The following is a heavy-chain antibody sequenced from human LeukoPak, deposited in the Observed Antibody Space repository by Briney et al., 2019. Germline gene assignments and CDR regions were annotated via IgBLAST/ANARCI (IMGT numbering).Heavy chain of an antibody. J-gene: IGHJ4*02. CDR1: GFTFSSYG. CDR3: AKDYYCSGGSCYSNFDY. V-gene: IGHV3-30*02. CDR2: IRHDASNK. Sequence: GGSLRLSCAASGFTFSSYGMHWVRQAPGKGLEWVAFIRHDASNKYYAGSVKGRFSISRDNSKNTLYLHMNGLRAEDTAVYYCAKDYYCSGGSCYSNFDYWGQGTLVTVSS. D-gene: IGHD2-15*01.